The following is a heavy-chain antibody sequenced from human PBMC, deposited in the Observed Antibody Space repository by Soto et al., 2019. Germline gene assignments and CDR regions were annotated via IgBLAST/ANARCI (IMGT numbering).Heavy chain of an antibody. V-gene: IGHV4-31*03. CDR1: GGSISSGGYY. Sequence: SETLSLTCTVSGGSISSGGYYWSWIRQHPGKGLEWIGYIYYSGSTYYNPSLKSRVTISVDTSKNQFSLKLSSVTAADTAVYYCARERRVVLVTAATASYGMDVWGHGTKVTVSS. CDR3: ARERRVVLVTAATASYGMDV. CDR2: IYYSGST. J-gene: IGHJ6*02. D-gene: IGHD2-2*01.